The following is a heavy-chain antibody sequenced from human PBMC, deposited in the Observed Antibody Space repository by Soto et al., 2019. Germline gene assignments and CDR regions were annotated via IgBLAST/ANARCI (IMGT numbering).Heavy chain of an antibody. V-gene: IGHV1-18*01. Sequence: ASVKVSCKASGYTFTSYGISWVRQAPGQGLEWMGWISAYNGNTNYAQKLQGRVTMTTDTSTSTAYMELRSLRSDDTAVYYCAREPPIAVAGPSYFDYWGQGTLVTVSS. CDR2: ISAYNGNT. CDR1: GYTFTSYG. J-gene: IGHJ4*02. CDR3: AREPPIAVAGPSYFDY. D-gene: IGHD6-19*01.